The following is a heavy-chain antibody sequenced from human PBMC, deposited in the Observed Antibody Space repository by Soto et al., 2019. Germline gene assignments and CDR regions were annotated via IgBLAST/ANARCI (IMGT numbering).Heavy chain of an antibody. J-gene: IGHJ6*02. CDR1: GGTXSSYA. CDR2: IIPIFGTA. Sequence: ASVKVXCKASGGTXSSYAISWVRQAPGQGLEWMGGIIPIFGTANYAQKFQGRVTITADESTSTAYMELSSLRSEDTAVYYCARVTLGQLDTYYYYYGMDVWGQGTTVTVS. CDR3: ARVTLGQLDTYYYYYGMDV. D-gene: IGHD6-13*01. V-gene: IGHV1-69*13.